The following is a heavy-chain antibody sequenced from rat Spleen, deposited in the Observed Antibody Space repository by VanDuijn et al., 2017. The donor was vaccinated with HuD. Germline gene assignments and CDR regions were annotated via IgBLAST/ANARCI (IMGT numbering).Heavy chain of an antibody. J-gene: IGHJ3*01. D-gene: IGHD1-12*01. CDR1: GFSFSDYN. CDR2: ISYDGGST. V-gene: IGHV5-7*01. CDR3: ARPYYYDAPFAY. Sequence: EVQLVESGGGLVQPGRSLKLSCAASGFSFSDYNMAWVRQAPKKGLEWVATISYDGGSTYYRDSVKGRFIISRDNAKSTLYLQMDSLRSEDTATYYCARPYYYDAPFAYWGQGTLVTVSS.